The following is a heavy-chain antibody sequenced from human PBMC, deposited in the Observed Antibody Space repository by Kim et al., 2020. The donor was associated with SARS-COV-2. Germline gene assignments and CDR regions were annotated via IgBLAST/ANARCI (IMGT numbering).Heavy chain of an antibody. D-gene: IGHD3-10*01. CDR3: ARDRVYNYGMDV. Sequence: ETLSLTCAVYGGSFSGYYWSWIRQPPGKGLEWIGEINHSGSTNYNPSLKSRVTISVDTSKNQLSLKLSSVTAADTAVYYCARDRVYNYGMDVWGQGTTVTVSS. J-gene: IGHJ6*02. V-gene: IGHV4-34*01. CDR1: GGSFSGYY. CDR2: INHSGST.